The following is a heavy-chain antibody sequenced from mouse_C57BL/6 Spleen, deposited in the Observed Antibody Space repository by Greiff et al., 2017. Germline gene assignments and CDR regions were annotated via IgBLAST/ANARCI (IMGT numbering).Heavy chain of an antibody. J-gene: IGHJ4*01. Sequence: QVQLQQSGAELVKPGASVKLSCKASGYTFTSYWMNWVKQRPGQGLEWIGMIHPNSGSTNYNEKFTSKATLTVDKSSSTAYMKLSSLKSEDSAVYYCARDYGNSDYAMEYGGQGTSVTAS. CDR1: GYTFTSYW. CDR2: IHPNSGST. D-gene: IGHD2-1*01. V-gene: IGHV1-64*01. CDR3: ARDYGNSDYAMEY.